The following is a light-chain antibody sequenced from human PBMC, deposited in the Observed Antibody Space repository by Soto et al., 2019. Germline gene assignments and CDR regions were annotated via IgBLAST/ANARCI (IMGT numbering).Light chain of an antibody. CDR2: DTS. CDR3: QQFRSFPIT. V-gene: IGKV3-15*01. Sequence: EIVMTQSPATLSLSPGERATLSCWASQSIDIKLAWYQHRPGQSPRLLIYDTSTRAAGIPARFSGSGSGTDFTLTISSLQPEDFATYYCQQFRSFPITFGQGTRLETK. CDR1: QSIDIK. J-gene: IGKJ5*01.